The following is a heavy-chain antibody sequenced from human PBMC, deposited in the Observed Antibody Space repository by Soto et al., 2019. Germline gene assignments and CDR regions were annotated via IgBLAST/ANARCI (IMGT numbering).Heavy chain of an antibody. Sequence: QVQLQESGPGLVKPSETLSLTCTVSGGSLSSYYCTWIRQSPGKGLEWIGYVYFSGNTNYNPSLKRRVAISIDTSTNPFSLRLASVTAADTAFYYCGSVRPSGYVLSWGQGTLVTVSS. J-gene: IGHJ5*02. CDR1: GGSLSSYY. D-gene: IGHD6-25*01. V-gene: IGHV4-59*01. CDR3: GSVRPSGYVLS. CDR2: VYFSGNT.